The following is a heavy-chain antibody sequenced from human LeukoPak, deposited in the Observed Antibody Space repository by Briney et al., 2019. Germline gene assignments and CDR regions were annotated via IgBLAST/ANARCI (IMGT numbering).Heavy chain of an antibody. D-gene: IGHD4-23*01. Sequence: HWASVKVSCKASGYTFTGYYMHWVRQAPGQGLEWIGWINPNSGGTNYAQKFQGRVTMTRDTSISTAYMELSRLRSDDTAVYYCARDAYGGMVHYWGEGTLVSVSS. CDR2: INPNSGGT. V-gene: IGHV1-2*02. CDR1: GYTFTGYY. J-gene: IGHJ4*02. CDR3: ARDAYGGMVHY.